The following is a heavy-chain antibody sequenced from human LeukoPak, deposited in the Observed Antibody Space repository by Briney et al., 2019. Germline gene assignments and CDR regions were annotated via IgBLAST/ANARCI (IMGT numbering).Heavy chain of an antibody. V-gene: IGHV1-2*02. CDR2: INPNSGGT. D-gene: IGHD6-19*01. CDR3: ARVPGRTIAVAGTGYFDY. Sequence: ASVKVSCKASGYTFTGYYMHWVRQAPGQGLEWMGWINPNSGGTNYAQKFQGRVTMTRDTSIGTAYMELSRLRSDDTAVYYCARVPGRTIAVAGTGYFDYWGQGTLVTVSS. J-gene: IGHJ4*02. CDR1: GYTFTGYY.